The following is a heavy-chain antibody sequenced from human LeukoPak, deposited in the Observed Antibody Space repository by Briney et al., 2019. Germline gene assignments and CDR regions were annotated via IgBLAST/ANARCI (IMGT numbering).Heavy chain of an antibody. V-gene: IGHV1-69*05. CDR2: IIPIFGTA. CDR3: ARDRSSFSYAFDI. Sequence: GASVKVSCKGSGGTFSSYVISWVRQAPGQGLEWMGGIIPIFGTANYAQKFQGRVTMTRDTSISTAYMELSSLRSEDTAVYYCARDRSSFSYAFDIWGQGTMVTVSS. D-gene: IGHD6-6*01. J-gene: IGHJ3*02. CDR1: GGTFSSYV.